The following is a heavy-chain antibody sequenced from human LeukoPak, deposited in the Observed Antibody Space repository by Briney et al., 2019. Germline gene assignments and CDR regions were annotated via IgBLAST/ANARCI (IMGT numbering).Heavy chain of an antibody. D-gene: IGHD3-10*02. CDR2: ISSRSSYI. Sequence: GSLGLSCAASGFTFSSYSMNWVRQAPGKGLEWASSISSRSSYIYYADSVKGRFTISRDDSEKTLYLQMNSLRAEDTAVYYCAKDTYGLARVTMVGGDYWGQGTLVTVSS. CDR3: AKDTYGLARVTMVGGDY. V-gene: IGHV3-21*01. J-gene: IGHJ4*02. CDR1: GFTFSSYS.